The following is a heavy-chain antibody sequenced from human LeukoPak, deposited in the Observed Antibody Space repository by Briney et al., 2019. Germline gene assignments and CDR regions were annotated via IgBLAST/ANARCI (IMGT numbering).Heavy chain of an antibody. CDR2: INPNSGGT. V-gene: IGHV1-2*06. J-gene: IGHJ4*02. D-gene: IGHD6-13*01. Sequence: GASVKVSCKASGYTFTGYYMHWVRQAPGQGLEWMGRINPNSGGTNYAQKFQGRVTMTRDTPISTAYMELSRLRSDDTAVYYCARVAKSSSWQFDYWGQGTLVTVSS. CDR3: ARVAKSSSWQFDY. CDR1: GYTFTGYY.